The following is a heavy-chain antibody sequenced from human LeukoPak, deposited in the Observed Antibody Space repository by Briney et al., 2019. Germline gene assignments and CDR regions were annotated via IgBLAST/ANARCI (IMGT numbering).Heavy chain of an antibody. D-gene: IGHD5-12*01. CDR3: ARDTDIVATTPDWYFDL. V-gene: IGHV1-18*04. J-gene: IGHJ2*01. CDR1: GYTFTSYG. CDR2: ISAYNGNT. Sequence: ASVKVTCKASGYTFTSYGISWVRQAPGHGLEWMGWISAYNGNTNYAQKLQGRVTMTTDTSTSTAYMELRSLRSDDTAVYYCARDTDIVATTPDWYFDLWGRGTLVTVSS.